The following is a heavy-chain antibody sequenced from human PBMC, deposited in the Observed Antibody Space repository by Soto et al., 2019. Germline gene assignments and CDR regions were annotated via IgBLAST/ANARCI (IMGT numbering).Heavy chain of an antibody. J-gene: IGHJ4*02. CDR1: GYTFTSYA. V-gene: IGHV1-3*01. CDR3: AGATYYYDSSGFY. D-gene: IGHD3-22*01. Sequence: ASVKVSCKASGYTFTSYAMHWVRQAPGQRLEWMGWINAGNGNTKYSQKFQGRVTITRDTSASTAYMELSSLRSEDTAVYYCAGATYYYDSSGFYWGQGTLVPSPQ. CDR2: INAGNGNT.